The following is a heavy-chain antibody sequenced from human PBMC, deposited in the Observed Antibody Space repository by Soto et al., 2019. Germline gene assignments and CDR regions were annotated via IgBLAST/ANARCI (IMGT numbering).Heavy chain of an antibody. J-gene: IGHJ5*02. CDR2: ISYSRST. CDR1: GGSLSSYY. D-gene: IGHD6-6*01. CDR3: ARGAPDSNSSDWFDP. Sequence: XTLSLTCTVSGGSLSSYYWSWIRQPPGKGLEWIGYISYSRSTNYNPSLKSRVTISVDTSKKQFSLKLSSVTAADTAVYYCARGAPDSNSSDWFDPWGQGTLVTVSS. V-gene: IGHV4-59*01.